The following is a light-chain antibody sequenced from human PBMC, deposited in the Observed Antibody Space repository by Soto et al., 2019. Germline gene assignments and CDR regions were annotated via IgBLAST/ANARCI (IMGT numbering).Light chain of an antibody. CDR2: DVR. Sequence: QSALTQPASVSGSPGQSITISCTGTTTDVGGYNSVSWYQQHPGKAPKLMVYDVRDRPSGVSPRFSGSKSGTTASLTISRLRAEDDADYFCSSYTSRNTLVFGIGTKVTVL. J-gene: IGLJ1*01. CDR1: TTDVGGYNS. V-gene: IGLV2-14*03. CDR3: SSYTSRNTLV.